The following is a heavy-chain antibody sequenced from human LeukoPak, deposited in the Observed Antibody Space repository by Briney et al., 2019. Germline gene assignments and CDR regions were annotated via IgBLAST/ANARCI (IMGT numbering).Heavy chain of an antibody. CDR1: GGTFSSYA. Sequence: SAKVSCKASGGTFSSYAISWVRQAPGQGLEWMGGIIPIFGTANYAQKFQGRVTITADESTSTAYMELSSLRSEDTAVYYCARAPKGGSYFGYWGPGTLVTVSS. D-gene: IGHD3-16*01. CDR3: ARAPKGGSYFGY. V-gene: IGHV1-69*13. CDR2: IIPIFGTA. J-gene: IGHJ4*02.